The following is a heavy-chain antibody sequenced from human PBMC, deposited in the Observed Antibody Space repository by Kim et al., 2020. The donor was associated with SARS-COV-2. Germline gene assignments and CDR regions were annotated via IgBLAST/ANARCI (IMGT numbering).Heavy chain of an antibody. J-gene: IGHJ3*02. CDR2: IKSKTDGGTT. CDR3: TTDPPRGIQLWLGLTFDI. Sequence: GGSLRLSCVASGFTFSNAWMSWVRQAPGQGLEWVGRIKSKTDGGTTDYAAPVKGRFTISRDDSKNTLYLQMNSLKTEDTAVYYCTTDPPRGIQLWLGLTFDIWGQGTMVTVSS. V-gene: IGHV3-15*01. CDR1: GFTFSNAW. D-gene: IGHD5-18*01.